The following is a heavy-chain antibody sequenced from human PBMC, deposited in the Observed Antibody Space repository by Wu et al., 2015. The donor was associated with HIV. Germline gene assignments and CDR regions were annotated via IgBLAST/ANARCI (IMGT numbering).Heavy chain of an antibody. V-gene: IGHV1-69*13. CDR3: ARDGPHGRGYSLTPTAT. Sequence: QVQLVQSGAEVKKPGSSVKVSCKASGGTFSSYAISWVRQAPGQGLEWMGRIIPIFGTANYAQKFQGRVTITADESTSTAYMELSSLRSEDTAVYYCARDGPHGRGYSLTPTATWGQGTLVTVSS. D-gene: IGHD5-18*01. CDR1: GGTFSSYA. CDR2: IIPIFGTA. J-gene: IGHJ4*02.